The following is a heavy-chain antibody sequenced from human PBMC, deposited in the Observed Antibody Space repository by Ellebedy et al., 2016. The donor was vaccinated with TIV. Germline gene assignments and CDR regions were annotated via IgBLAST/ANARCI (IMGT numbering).Heavy chain of an antibody. V-gene: IGHV3-30*03. D-gene: IGHD3-10*01. CDR1: GFTFSSYG. CDR2: ISYDGSNK. Sequence: GESLKISCTASGFTFSSYGMHWVRQAPGKGLEWVAVISYDGSNKYYADSVKGRFTISRDNSKNTLYLQMNRLRAEDTAVYYCGRDDPFETGALDYWGQGTLVTVSS. CDR3: GRDDPFETGALDY. J-gene: IGHJ4*02.